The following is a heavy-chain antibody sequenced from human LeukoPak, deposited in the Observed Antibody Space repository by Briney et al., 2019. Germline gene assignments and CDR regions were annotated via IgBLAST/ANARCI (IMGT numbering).Heavy chain of an antibody. CDR3: AGYTVTEVAFDY. Sequence: PSGTLSLTCAVSGGSISSSSWWSWVRQPPGKGLEWIGEVFHDGSPNYNPSFRGRVTILVDKSKNQFSLNLSSVTAADTAVYYCAGYTVTEVAFDYWGQGALVTVSS. CDR2: VFHDGSP. J-gene: IGHJ4*02. D-gene: IGHD4-17*01. CDR1: GGSISSSSW. V-gene: IGHV4-4*02.